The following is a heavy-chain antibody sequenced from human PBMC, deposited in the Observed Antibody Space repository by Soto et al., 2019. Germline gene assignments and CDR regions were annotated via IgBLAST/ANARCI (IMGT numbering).Heavy chain of an antibody. CDR3: ARGRRDQLLLNNWFAP. Sequence: QVQLVQSGAEVKKPGASVKVSCKASGYTFTNYGISWVRQAPGQGLEWMGWISAYNGNTKYAQKLQGRVTMTTDTSTSKAYMELRSLRSDDTAVYYCARGRRDQLLLNNWFAPWGQGTLVTVSS. V-gene: IGHV1-18*01. CDR1: GYTFTNYG. J-gene: IGHJ5*02. CDR2: ISAYNGNT. D-gene: IGHD2-15*01.